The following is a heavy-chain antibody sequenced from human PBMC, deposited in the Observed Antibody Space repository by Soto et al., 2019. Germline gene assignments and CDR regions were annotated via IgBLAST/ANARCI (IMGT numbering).Heavy chain of an antibody. CDR3: ARGSMATTIYYYYYYGMDV. CDR2: IDYTGST. CDR1: GGSISSGDYY. V-gene: IGHV4-30-4*02. D-gene: IGHD5-12*01. J-gene: IGHJ6*02. Sequence: SETLSLTCNVSGGSISSGDYYWTWIRQSPGKGLEWIGYIDYTGSTFYSPSLKSRVTISLDTSENHFSLDMNSVTAADTAVYYCARGSMATTIYYYYYYGMDVWGQGTTVTVSS.